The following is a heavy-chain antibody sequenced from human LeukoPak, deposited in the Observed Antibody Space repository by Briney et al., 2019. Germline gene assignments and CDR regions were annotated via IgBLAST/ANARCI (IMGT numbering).Heavy chain of an antibody. CDR3: ARDPHSLDY. CDR1: GFTFCRYS. Sequence: PAGSLRLSCTASGFTFCRYSMNWVRQAPGRGLEWVAYIAYTGTIHYADSVRGRFAISRDNAKNSLYLQMNSLRAEDTAVYYCARDPHSLDYWGQGTRVTVSS. J-gene: IGHJ4*02. V-gene: IGHV3-48*01. CDR2: IAYTGTI.